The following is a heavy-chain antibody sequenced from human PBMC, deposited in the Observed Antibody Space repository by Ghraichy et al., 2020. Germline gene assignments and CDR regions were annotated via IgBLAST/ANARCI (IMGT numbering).Heavy chain of an antibody. CDR3: APLGRGEPPLGY. Sequence: LSLTCAASGFTFSSYAMSWVRQTPGKGLEWVSVISAGGGNTVYAESVKGRFTVSRDLSKNTLYLQMNNLRADDTAIYYCAPLGRGEPPLGYWGQGTLVTVSS. D-gene: IGHD3-16*01. J-gene: IGHJ4*02. CDR1: GFTFSSYA. V-gene: IGHV3-23*01. CDR2: ISAGGGNT.